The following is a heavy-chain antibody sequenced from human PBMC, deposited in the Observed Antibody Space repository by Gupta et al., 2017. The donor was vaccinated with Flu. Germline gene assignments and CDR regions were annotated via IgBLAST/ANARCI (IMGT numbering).Heavy chain of an antibody. D-gene: IGHD2-15*01. V-gene: IGHV3-73*01. Sequence: AYAASVKGRFTISRDDSKNTAYLQMNSLKTEDTAVYYCSRQGERYCSGGSCYGFNYGMDVWGQGTTVTVSS. J-gene: IGHJ6*02. CDR3: SRQGERYCSGGSCYGFNYGMDV.